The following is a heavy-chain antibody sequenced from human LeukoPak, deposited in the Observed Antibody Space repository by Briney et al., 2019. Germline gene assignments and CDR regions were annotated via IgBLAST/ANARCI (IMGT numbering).Heavy chain of an antibody. CDR1: GFTFSSYA. D-gene: IGHD2-2*01. Sequence: GGSLRLSCAASGFTFSSYAMHWVRQALGKGLEWVAVISYDGSNKYYADSVKGRFTISRDNSKNTLYLQMNSLRAEDTAVYYCARDPLICSSTSCLYYYYYYYMDVWGKGTTVTVSS. V-gene: IGHV3-30-3*01. CDR2: ISYDGSNK. CDR3: ARDPLICSSTSCLYYYYYYYMDV. J-gene: IGHJ6*03.